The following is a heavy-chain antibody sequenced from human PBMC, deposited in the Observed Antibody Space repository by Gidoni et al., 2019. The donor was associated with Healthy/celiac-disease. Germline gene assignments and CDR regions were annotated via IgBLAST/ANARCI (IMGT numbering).Heavy chain of an antibody. CDR2: IYYSGST. CDR3: ARVTVRRGEAFDI. Sequence: QVQLQESGPGLVQPSQTLSLTCTVSGGSISSGGYYWSWIRQHPGKGLEWIGYIYYSGSTHYNPSLKSRVTISVDTSKNQFSLKLSSVTAADTAVYYCARVTVRRGEAFDIWGQGTMVTVSS. CDR1: GGSISSGGYY. D-gene: IGHD2-8*02. V-gene: IGHV4-31*03. J-gene: IGHJ3*02.